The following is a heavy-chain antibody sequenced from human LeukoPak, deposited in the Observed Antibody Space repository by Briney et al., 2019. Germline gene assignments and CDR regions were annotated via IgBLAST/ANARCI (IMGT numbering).Heavy chain of an antibody. Sequence: PGGSLRLSCAASGFTFDDYAMHWVRQAPGKGLECVSLISWDGDSTYYSDSVKGRFTISRDNSKNTLYLQMNSLRGEDTAVYYCASGIRAFDYWGQGTLVTVSS. CDR3: ASGIRAFDY. CDR2: ISWDGDST. D-gene: IGHD1-26*01. CDR1: GFTFDDYA. V-gene: IGHV3-43D*03. J-gene: IGHJ4*02.